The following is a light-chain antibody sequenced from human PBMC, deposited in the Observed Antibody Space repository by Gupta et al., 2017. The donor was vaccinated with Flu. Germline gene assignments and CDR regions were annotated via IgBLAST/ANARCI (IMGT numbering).Light chain of an antibody. CDR2: DAS. V-gene: IGKV1-33*01. CDR1: QDISNY. CDR3: QQEYNLHRIFT. Sequence: DIQMTQSPSSLSASVGDRVTITCQASQDISNYLNWYQQKPGKAPKLLIYDASNLETGVKSRFSGSGVGTDGNFTISSRHPEDLVSYYCQQEYNLHRIFTFGHGTNVDIK. J-gene: IGKJ3*01.